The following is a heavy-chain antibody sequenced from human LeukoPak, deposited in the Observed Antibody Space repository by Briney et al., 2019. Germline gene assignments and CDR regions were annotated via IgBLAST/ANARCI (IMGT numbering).Heavy chain of an antibody. J-gene: IGHJ5*02. CDR1: GGTFSSYA. V-gene: IGHV1-69*13. CDR3: ARDGSTIFGVPKDWFDP. CDR2: IIPIFGTA. Sequence: GASVKVSCKASGGTFSSYAISWVRQAPGQGLEWMGGIIPIFGTANYAQKFQGRVTITADESTSTAYMELSSLRSEDTAVYYCARDGSTIFGVPKDWFDPWGQGTLVTVSS. D-gene: IGHD3-3*01.